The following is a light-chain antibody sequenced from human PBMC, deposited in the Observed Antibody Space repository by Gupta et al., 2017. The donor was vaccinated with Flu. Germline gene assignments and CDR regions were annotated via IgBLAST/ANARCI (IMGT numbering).Light chain of an antibody. V-gene: IGKV3-11*01. CDR2: DAS. Sequence: EIVLTQSPATLSLSPGERAILSCRASQSISSYLAWYQQKPGQAPRLLIYDASNRATGIAARFSGSGSRTDFTLTISSLEPEDFAVYYCQQRSNWPLTFGGGTKVEIK. CDR1: QSISSY. J-gene: IGKJ4*01. CDR3: QQRSNWPLT.